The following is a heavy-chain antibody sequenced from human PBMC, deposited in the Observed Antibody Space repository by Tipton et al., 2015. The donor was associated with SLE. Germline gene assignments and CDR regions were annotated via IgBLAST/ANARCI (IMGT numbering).Heavy chain of an antibody. Sequence: SLRLSCVASGFIFSSYGMHWVRQAPGKGLEWVSVIWSDGGNKHYADSVKGRFTISRDNSKNTLYLQMNSLRAEDTAVYYCAKDSLGSPNEDYVMDVWGQGP. D-gene: IGHD2-15*01. V-gene: IGHV3-30*18. CDR1: GFIFSSYG. J-gene: IGHJ6*02. CDR3: AKDSLGSPNEDYVMDV. CDR2: IWSDGGNK.